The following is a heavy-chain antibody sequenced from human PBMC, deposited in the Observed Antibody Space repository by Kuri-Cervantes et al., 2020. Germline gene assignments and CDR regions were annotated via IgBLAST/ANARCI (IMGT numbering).Heavy chain of an antibody. Sequence: SVKVSCKASGGTFSSYTISWVRQAPGQGLEWMGRIIPILGIANYAQKFQGRVTITADKSTSTAYMELSSLRSEDTAAYYCASYGSGSYLGYWGQGTLVTVSS. J-gene: IGHJ4*02. D-gene: IGHD3-10*01. CDR2: IIPILGIA. V-gene: IGHV1-69*02. CDR1: GGTFSSYT. CDR3: ASYGSGSYLGY.